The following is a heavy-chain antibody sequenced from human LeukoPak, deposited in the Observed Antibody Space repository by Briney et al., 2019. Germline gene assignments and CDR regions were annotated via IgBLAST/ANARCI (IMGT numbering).Heavy chain of an antibody. CDR2: IYVGGSA. CDR3: ARLKIDGTHFDY. Sequence: PGGSLRLSCAASGFTVSNNYMSWVRQTPGKGLEWVSVIYVGGSAYYADSVKGRFTISGDSSKNTLYLQTNSLRAEDTAVYYCARLKIDGTHFDYWGQGTLVTVSS. V-gene: IGHV3-53*01. CDR1: GFTVSNNY. D-gene: IGHD3-9*01. J-gene: IGHJ4*02.